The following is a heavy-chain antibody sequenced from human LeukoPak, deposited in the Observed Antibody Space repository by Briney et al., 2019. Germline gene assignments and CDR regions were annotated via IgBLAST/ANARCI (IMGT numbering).Heavy chain of an antibody. D-gene: IGHD2-15*01. CDR3: AKGPKDIYPPYSFDY. CDR1: GFTFSSYA. V-gene: IGHV3-23*01. J-gene: IGHJ4*02. CDR2: ISGSGGRT. Sequence: PGGSLRLSCAASGFTFSSYAMTWVRQAPGKGLEWVSTISGSGGRTYYADSVKGRFTISRDNSKNTLYLRMNSLRAEDTAGYYCAKGPKDIYPPYSFDYWGQGTLVTVSS.